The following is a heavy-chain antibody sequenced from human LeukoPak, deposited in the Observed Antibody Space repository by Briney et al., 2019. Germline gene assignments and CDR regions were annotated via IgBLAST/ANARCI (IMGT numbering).Heavy chain of an antibody. J-gene: IGHJ4*02. CDR3: AKDMRFGGYSGLFDY. D-gene: IGHD5-12*01. Sequence: PGGSLRLSCAASGFTFDDYAMHWVRQAPGKGLEWVSGISWNSGSIGYADSVKGRFTISRDNAKNSLYLQMNSLRAEDTALYYCAKDMRFGGYSGLFDYWGQGTLVTVSS. CDR1: GFTFDDYA. V-gene: IGHV3-9*01. CDR2: ISWNSGSI.